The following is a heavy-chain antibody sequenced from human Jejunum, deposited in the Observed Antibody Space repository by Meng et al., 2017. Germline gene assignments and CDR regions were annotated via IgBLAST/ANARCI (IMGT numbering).Heavy chain of an antibody. CDR1: GGSITVAGFY. CDR3: ARDLRGLNQAFDV. V-gene: IGHV4-31*03. J-gene: IGHJ3*01. CDR2: VSYSGRP. Sequence: SETLSLTCTVSGGSITVAGFYWSWIRQHPQKGLEWIGSVSYSGRPYYNPSLQSRLTISLDTSKMQFSLKLTSVTAADTAVYYCARDLRGLNQAFDVWGQGTMVTVSS.